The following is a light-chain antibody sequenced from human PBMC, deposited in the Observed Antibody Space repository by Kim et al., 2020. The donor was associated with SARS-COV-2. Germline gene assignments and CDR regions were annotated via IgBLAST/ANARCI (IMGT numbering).Light chain of an antibody. CDR3: QQYYASPWT. CDR2: WTS. V-gene: IGKV4-1*01. CDR1: QNVLLSSNNENY. Sequence: DIVMTQSPDSLAVSLGERATINCKSSQNVLLSSNNENYFAWYQQKPGQPPKLLVYWTSTRESGVPDRFSGRGSGTEFPVTISSLQAEDASVYYCQQYYASPWTFGEWTKVEI. J-gene: IGKJ1*01.